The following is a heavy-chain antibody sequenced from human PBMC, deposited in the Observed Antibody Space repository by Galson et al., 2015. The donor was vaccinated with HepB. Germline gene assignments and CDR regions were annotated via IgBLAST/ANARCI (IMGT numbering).Heavy chain of an antibody. J-gene: IGHJ4*02. CDR2: IYSGGST. CDR3: ARMGELSLYDPDY. CDR1: GFTVSSNY. V-gene: IGHV3-66*01. Sequence: SLRLSCAASGFTVSSNYMSWVRQAPGKGLEWVSVIYSGGSTYYADSVKGRFTISRDNSKNTLYLQMNSLRAEDTAVYYCARMGELSLYDPDYWGQGTLVTVSS. D-gene: IGHD3-16*02.